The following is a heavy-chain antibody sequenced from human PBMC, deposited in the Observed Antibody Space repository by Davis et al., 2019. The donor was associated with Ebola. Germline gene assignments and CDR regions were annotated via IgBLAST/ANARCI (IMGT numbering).Heavy chain of an antibody. V-gene: IGHV4-61*09. CDR2: IYTSGST. Sequence: PSETLSLTCTVSGGSISSGSYYWSWIRQPAGKGLEWIGHIYTSGSTNYNPSLKSRVTISVDTSKNQFSLKLSSVTAADTAVYYCARDGTYWGQGTLVTVSS. CDR3: ARDGTY. CDR1: GGSISSGSYY. J-gene: IGHJ4*02. D-gene: IGHD1-1*01.